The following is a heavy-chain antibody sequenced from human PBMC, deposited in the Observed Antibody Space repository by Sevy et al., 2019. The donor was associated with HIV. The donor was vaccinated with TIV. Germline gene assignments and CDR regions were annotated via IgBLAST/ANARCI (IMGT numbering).Heavy chain of an antibody. CDR3: ARVKITTYYDILTGYYTHPGYFDY. V-gene: IGHV4-4*07. Sequence: SETLSLTCTVSGGSISSYYWSWIRQPAGKGLEWIGRIYTSGSTNYNPSLKGRVTMSVDTSKNQFSLKLSSVTAADTAVYYCARVKITTYYDILTGYYTHPGYFDYWGQGTLVTVSS. CDR2: IYTSGST. D-gene: IGHD3-9*01. J-gene: IGHJ4*02. CDR1: GGSISSYY.